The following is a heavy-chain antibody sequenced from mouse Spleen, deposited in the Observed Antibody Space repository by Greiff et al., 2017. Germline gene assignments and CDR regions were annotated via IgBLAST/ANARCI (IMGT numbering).Heavy chain of an antibody. J-gene: IGHJ2*01. CDR3: ARDDYDKGFDY. CDR2: ISSGGSYT. V-gene: IGHV5-9-1*01. CDR1: GFTFSSYA. D-gene: IGHD2-4*01. Sequence: EVKLVESGGGLVKPGGSLKLSCAASGFTFSSYAMSWVRQTPEKRLEWVATISSGGSYTYYPDSVKGRFTISRDNAKNTLYLQMSSLRSEDTAMYYCARDDYDKGFDYWGQGTTLTVSS.